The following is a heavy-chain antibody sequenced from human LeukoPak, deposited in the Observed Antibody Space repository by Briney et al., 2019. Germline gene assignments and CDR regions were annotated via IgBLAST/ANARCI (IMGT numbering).Heavy chain of an antibody. D-gene: IGHD6-6*01. Sequence: SETLSLTCTVSGYSISSGYYWGWFRQTPGRGLEWIASISHSGSPYYNPSLKSRVTISEDLSRNVFSLTLNSVTAADAAVYYCTRAGRENSPIGVDWGQGALVTVAS. CDR1: GYSISSGYY. CDR2: ISHSGSP. V-gene: IGHV4-38-2*02. J-gene: IGHJ4*02. CDR3: TRAGRENSPIGVD.